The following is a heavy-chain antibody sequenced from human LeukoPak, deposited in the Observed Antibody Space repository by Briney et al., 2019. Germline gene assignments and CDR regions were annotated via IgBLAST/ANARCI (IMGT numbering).Heavy chain of an antibody. CDR2: IWYGGSNK. J-gene: IGHJ4*02. CDR3: ATDVWTAMVTARDY. Sequence: GGSLRLSCAASGFTFSSYGMHWVRQAPGKGLEWVAVIWYGGSNKYYADSVKGRFTISRDNSKNTLYLQMNSLRAEDTAVYYCATDVWTAMVTARDYWGQGTLVTVSS. D-gene: IGHD5-18*01. CDR1: GFTFSSYG. V-gene: IGHV3-33*01.